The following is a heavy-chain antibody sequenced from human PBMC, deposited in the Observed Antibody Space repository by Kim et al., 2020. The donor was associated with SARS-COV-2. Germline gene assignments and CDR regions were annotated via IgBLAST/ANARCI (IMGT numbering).Heavy chain of an antibody. Sequence: ASVKVSCKPSGDTFTSYAMHWVRLAPGQGLEWMGRINVGNGKTKYSEKFQGRVTITRDTSASTASMELSSLRSEDTAVYYCASLSGYCSSASCYTGGMDVWGQGTTVTVSS. D-gene: IGHD2-2*02. CDR2: INVGNGKT. CDR1: GDTFTSYA. J-gene: IGHJ6*02. V-gene: IGHV1-3*01. CDR3: ASLSGYCSSASCYTGGMDV.